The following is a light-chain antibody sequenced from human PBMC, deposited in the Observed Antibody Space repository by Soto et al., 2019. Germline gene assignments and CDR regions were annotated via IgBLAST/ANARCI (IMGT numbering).Light chain of an antibody. CDR1: SSDVGGYNY. J-gene: IGLJ2*01. CDR2: EVS. CDR3: SSYAGANSVV. V-gene: IGLV2-8*01. Sequence: QSALTQPPSASGSPGQSVTISCTGMSSDVGGYNYVSWYQQHPGKAPKLMIYEVSKRPSGVPDRFSGSKSGNTASLTVSGLQAEDEADYYCSSYAGANSVVFGVGTQLTVL.